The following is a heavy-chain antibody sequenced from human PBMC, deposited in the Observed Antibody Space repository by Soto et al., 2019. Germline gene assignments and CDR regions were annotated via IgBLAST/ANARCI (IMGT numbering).Heavy chain of an antibody. V-gene: IGHV4-34*01. J-gene: IGHJ5*02. CDR2: INHSGST. CDR3: ARERLGYCSSTSCYSAPNWFAP. D-gene: IGHD2-2*01. CDR1: GGSFSGYY. Sequence: TSETLSLTCAVYGGSFSGYYWSWIRQPPGKGLEWIGEINHSGSTNYNPSLKSRVTISVDTSKNQFSLKLSSVTAADTAVYYCARERLGYCSSTSCYSAPNWFAPWGQGTLVTVSS.